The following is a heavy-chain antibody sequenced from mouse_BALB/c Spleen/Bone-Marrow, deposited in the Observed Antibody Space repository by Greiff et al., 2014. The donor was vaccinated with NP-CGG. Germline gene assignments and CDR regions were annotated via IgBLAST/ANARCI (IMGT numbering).Heavy chain of an antibody. CDR2: ISDGGSYT. CDR3: ANYYGSTWFAY. D-gene: IGHD1-1*01. V-gene: IGHV5-4*02. Sequence: EVMLVESGGGLVKPGGSLKLSCAASGFTFSDYYMYWVRQTPEKRLEWVATISDGGSYTYYPDSVKGRFTISRDNAKNNLYLQMSSLKSEDTAMYYCANYYGSTWFAYRGQGTLVTVSA. J-gene: IGHJ3*01. CDR1: GFTFSDYY.